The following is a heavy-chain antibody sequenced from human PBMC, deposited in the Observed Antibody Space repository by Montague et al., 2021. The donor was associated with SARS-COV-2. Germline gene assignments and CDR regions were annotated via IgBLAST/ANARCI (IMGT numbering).Heavy chain of an antibody. CDR2: VFSGGNS. D-gene: IGHD2-2*01. CDR1: GGSFSPYY. CDR3: VRDLYCRSTACIGNAFDV. V-gene: IGHV4-59*01. Sequence: SETLSLTCAVSGGSFSPYYWSWIRQPPGKGLEWIGNVFSGGNSKYKPSLKSRVTLSVDTSKNQFSLKLTSVTTADTALYYCVRDLYCRSTACIGNAFDVWGQGTMVSVFS. J-gene: IGHJ3*01.